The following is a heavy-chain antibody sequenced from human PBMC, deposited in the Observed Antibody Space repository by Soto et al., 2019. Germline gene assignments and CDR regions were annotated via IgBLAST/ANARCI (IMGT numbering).Heavy chain of an antibody. CDR2: LYWDDAK. D-gene: IGHD1-7*01. V-gene: IGHV2-5*02. CDR1: GFSLSTSGVG. J-gene: IGHJ4*02. Sequence: QITLKESGPTLVKPTQTLTLTCTFSGFSLSTSGVGVGWIRQPPGKALEWLALLYWDDAKRYSPSLKSRLTITQDTSKHQVVLKMTNMDPVDTATYYCAHSPITGTILDFDYWGQGTLVTVSS. CDR3: AHSPITGTILDFDY.